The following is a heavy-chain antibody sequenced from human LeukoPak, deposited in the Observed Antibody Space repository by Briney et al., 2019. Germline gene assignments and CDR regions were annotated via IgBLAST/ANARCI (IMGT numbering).Heavy chain of an antibody. J-gene: IGHJ6*03. Sequence: SGTLSLTCTVSGDSISSGSHYWSWIRQPAGKGLEWIGRVYTSGSTNYNPSLKSRVTISVDTSKNQFSLKLSSVTAADTAVYYCAREPYYYYYMDVWGKGTTVTVSS. CDR2: VYTSGST. CDR3: AREPYYYYYMDV. CDR1: GDSISSGSHY. V-gene: IGHV4-61*02.